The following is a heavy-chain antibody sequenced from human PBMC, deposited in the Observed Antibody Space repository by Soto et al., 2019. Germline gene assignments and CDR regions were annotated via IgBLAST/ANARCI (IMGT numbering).Heavy chain of an antibody. CDR1: GGSISSYY. D-gene: IGHD6-13*01. CDR2: IYYSGST. J-gene: IGHJ6*02. CDR3: ARVLAGAAAGHYYYGMDV. Sequence: QVQLQESGPGLVKPSETLSLTCTVSGGSISSYYWSWIRQPPGKGLEWIGYIYYSGSTNYNTSLKSRVTISVDTSKNQFSLKLSSVTAADTAVYYCARVLAGAAAGHYYYGMDVWGQGTTVTVSS. V-gene: IGHV4-59*01.